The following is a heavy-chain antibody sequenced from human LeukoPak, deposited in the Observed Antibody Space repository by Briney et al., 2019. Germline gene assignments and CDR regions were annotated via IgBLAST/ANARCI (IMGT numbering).Heavy chain of an antibody. CDR3: ASSPPSYCTGGSCYSTFDI. D-gene: IGHD2-15*01. Sequence: PGGSLRLSCAASGFTFSSYWMSWVRQAPGKGLEWVANIKQDGSEKYYVDSVKGRFTISRDNAKNSLYLQMNSLRAEDAAVYYCASSPPSYCTGGSCYSTFDIWGQGTMVTVSS. J-gene: IGHJ3*02. V-gene: IGHV3-7*01. CDR1: GFTFSSYW. CDR2: IKQDGSEK.